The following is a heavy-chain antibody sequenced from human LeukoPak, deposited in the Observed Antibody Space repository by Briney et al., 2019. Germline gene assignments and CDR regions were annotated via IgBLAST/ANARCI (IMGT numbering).Heavy chain of an antibody. D-gene: IGHD2-15*01. V-gene: IGHV3-53*01. J-gene: IGHJ2*01. CDR3: AREGSADWSFDL. CDR2: TYTSGSS. CDR1: GFSVSGNH. Sequence: GGSLRLSCAASGFSVSGNHMSWVRQAPGKGLEWVSVTYTSGSSYYSDSVKGRFTISRDNSKNTLYLQMNSLRAKDTAVYYCAREGSADWSFDLWGRGTLVTVSS.